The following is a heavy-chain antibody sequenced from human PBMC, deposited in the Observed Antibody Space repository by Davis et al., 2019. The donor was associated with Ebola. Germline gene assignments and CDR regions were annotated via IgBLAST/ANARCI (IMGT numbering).Heavy chain of an antibody. CDR1: GGSVSTGTYY. CDR3: ARGGCSGGSCYSPDY. J-gene: IGHJ4*02. V-gene: IGHV4-61*01. CDR2: INDSGST. Sequence: MPSETLSLTCTVSGGSVSTGTYYWSWIRQPPGKGLEWIGEINDSGSTNYNPSLKSRVTISVDTSKNQFSLKLSSVTAADTAVYYCARGGCSGGSCYSPDYWGQGTLVTVSS. D-gene: IGHD2-15*01.